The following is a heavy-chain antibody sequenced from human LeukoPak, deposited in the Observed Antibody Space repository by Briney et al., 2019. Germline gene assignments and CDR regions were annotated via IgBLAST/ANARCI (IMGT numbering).Heavy chain of an antibody. Sequence: GGSLRLSCAASGFTFSSYGMNWVRQAPGKGLEWVSSISSSSSYIYYADSVKGRFTISRDNAKNSLYLQMNSLRAEDTAVYYCARSGGYYLPEYFQHWGQGTLVTVSS. CDR1: GFTFSSYG. D-gene: IGHD3-10*01. V-gene: IGHV3-21*01. CDR2: ISSSSSYI. CDR3: ARSGGYYLPEYFQH. J-gene: IGHJ1*01.